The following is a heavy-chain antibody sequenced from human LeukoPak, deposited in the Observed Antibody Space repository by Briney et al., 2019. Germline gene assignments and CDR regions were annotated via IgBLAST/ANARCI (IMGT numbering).Heavy chain of an antibody. CDR1: GFTFRSYA. CDR3: ARDHAIVVVPAAPSGAFDI. J-gene: IGHJ3*02. D-gene: IGHD2-2*01. V-gene: IGHV3-30-3*01. Sequence: GGSLRLSCAASGFTFRSYAMHWVRQAPGKGLEWVAVISYDGSNKYYADSVKGRFTISRDNSKNTLYLQMNSLRAEDTAVYYCARDHAIVVVPAAPSGAFDIWGQGTMVTVSS. CDR2: ISYDGSNK.